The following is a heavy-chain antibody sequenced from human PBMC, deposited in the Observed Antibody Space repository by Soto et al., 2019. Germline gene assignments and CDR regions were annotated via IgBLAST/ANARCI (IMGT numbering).Heavy chain of an antibody. CDR1: GYTFTSYG. J-gene: IGHJ6*02. CDR2: ISAYNGNT. Sequence: ASVKVSCKASGYTFTSYGISWVRQAPGQGLEWMGWISAYNGNTNYAQKLKGRVTMTTDTSTSTLYMELRSLRSDDTAVYYCARDQGSSSSRYYYYGMDVWGQGTTVTVSS. V-gene: IGHV1-18*01. CDR3: ARDQGSSSSRYYYYGMDV. D-gene: IGHD6-6*01.